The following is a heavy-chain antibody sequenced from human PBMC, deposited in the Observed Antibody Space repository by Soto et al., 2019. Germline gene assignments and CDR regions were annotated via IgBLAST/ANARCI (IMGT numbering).Heavy chain of an antibody. CDR2: IYSGGST. D-gene: IGHD6-13*01. CDR3: ARAAAAGTVYFDS. J-gene: IGHJ4*02. CDR1: GFTVSSNY. V-gene: IGHV3-53*01. Sequence: GGSLRLSCAASGFTVSSNYMSWVRQAPGKGLEWVSVIYSGGSTYYAASVKGRFTISRDKSKNTLYRQMHRLRDEDTAVYYCARAAAAGTVYFDSCGQGSLVTVSS.